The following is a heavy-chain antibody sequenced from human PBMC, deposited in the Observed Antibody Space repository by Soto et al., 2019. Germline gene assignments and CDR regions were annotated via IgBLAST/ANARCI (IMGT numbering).Heavy chain of an antibody. CDR3: AKEVWSGPMDV. CDR1: GFIFSSYG. J-gene: IGHJ6*04. D-gene: IGHD3-3*01. CDR2: ISYDGSNK. Sequence: QVQLVESGGGVVQPGRSLRLSCAASGFIFSSYGMHWVRQAPGKGLEWVAVISYDGSNKYYADSVKGRFTISRDNSKNTLYLQMNSLRAEDTAVYYCAKEVWSGPMDVWGKGTTVTVSS. V-gene: IGHV3-30*18.